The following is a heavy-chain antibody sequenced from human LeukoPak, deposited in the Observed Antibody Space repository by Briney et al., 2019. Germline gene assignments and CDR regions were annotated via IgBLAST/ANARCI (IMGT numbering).Heavy chain of an antibody. V-gene: IGHV3-30*01. CDR3: ARDGVKQWLVPSIYYYSYMDV. D-gene: IGHD6-19*01. Sequence: GGSLRLSCEASGFTFSSYAMHWVRQAPGKGLEWVGVISSGGSNKCYADSVKGRFTISRDNSKNTLYLQMNRLRSEDTAVYYCARDGVKQWLVPSIYYYSYMDVWGKGTTVTVSS. J-gene: IGHJ6*03. CDR1: GFTFSSYA. CDR2: ISSGGSNK.